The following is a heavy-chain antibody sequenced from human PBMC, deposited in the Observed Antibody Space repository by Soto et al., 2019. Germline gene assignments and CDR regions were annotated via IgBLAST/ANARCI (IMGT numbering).Heavy chain of an antibody. Sequence: GASVKFSCKASGGTFSSYAISWVRQAPGQGLEWMGGIIPIFGTANYAQKFQGRVTITADESTSTAYMELSSLRSEDTAVYYCARDRAVVTPYYYYYGMDVWGQGTTVTVSS. CDR3: ARDRAVVTPYYYYYGMDV. CDR2: IIPIFGTA. J-gene: IGHJ6*02. D-gene: IGHD2-21*02. V-gene: IGHV1-69*13. CDR1: GGTFSSYA.